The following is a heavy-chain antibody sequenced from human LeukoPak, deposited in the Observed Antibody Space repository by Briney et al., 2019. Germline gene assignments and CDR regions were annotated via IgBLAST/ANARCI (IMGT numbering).Heavy chain of an antibody. CDR2: INHSGST. D-gene: IGHD2-2*01. J-gene: IGHJ6*02. CDR3: ARTGGYCSSTSCYVGYYGMDV. CDR1: GGSFSGYY. V-gene: IGHV4-34*01. Sequence: PSETLSLTCAVYGGSFSGYYWSWIRQPPGKGPEWIGEINHSGSTNYNPSLKSRVTISVDTSKHQFSLKLSSVTAADTAVYYCARTGGYCSSTSCYVGYYGMDVWGQGTTVTVSS.